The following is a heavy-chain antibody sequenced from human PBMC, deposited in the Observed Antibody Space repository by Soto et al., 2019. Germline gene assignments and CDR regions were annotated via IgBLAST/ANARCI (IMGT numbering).Heavy chain of an antibody. CDR3: ARAVAVAADFDY. CDR1: GYTFTSYG. V-gene: IGHV1-18*01. Sequence: ASVKVSCKASGYTFTSYGISWVRQAPGQGLEWMGWISAYNGNTNYAQKLQGRVTMTTDTSTSTAYMELSSLRSEDTAVYYCARAVAVAADFDYWGQVTLVTVSS. D-gene: IGHD6-19*01. CDR2: ISAYNGNT. J-gene: IGHJ4*02.